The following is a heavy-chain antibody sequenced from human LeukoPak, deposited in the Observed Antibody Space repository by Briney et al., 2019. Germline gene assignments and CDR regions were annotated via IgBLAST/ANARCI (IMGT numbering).Heavy chain of an antibody. J-gene: IGHJ4*02. CDR3: ARDYRRGFDY. CDR2: IIPILGIA. D-gene: IGHD1-26*01. CDR1: GGTFSSYT. Sequence: ASVKVSCKASGGTFSSYTISWVRQAPGRGLEWMGRIIPILGIANYAQKFQGRVTITTDESTSTAYMEPSSLRSEDTAVYYCARDYRRGFDYWGQGTLVTVSS. V-gene: IGHV1-69*16.